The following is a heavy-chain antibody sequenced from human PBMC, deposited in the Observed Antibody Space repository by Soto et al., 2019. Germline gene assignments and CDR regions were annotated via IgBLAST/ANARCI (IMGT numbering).Heavy chain of an antibody. CDR3: PSLGGWYNWNSGAFDI. CDR1: GYTFTSYA. CDR2: INAGNGNT. V-gene: IGHV1-3*01. D-gene: IGHD1-7*01. J-gene: IGHJ3*02. Sequence: ASVKVSCKASGYTFTSYAMHWVRQAPGQRLEWMGWINAGNGNTKYSQKFQGRVTITRDTSASTAYMELSSLRSEDTAVYYCPSLGGWYNWNSGAFDIWGQGTMVTVSS.